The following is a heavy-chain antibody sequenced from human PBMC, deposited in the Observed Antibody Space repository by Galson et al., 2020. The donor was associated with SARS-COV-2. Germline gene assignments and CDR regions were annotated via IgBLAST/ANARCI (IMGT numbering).Heavy chain of an antibody. J-gene: IGHJ4*02. D-gene: IGHD1-26*01. V-gene: IGHV3-30-3*01. CDR3: ARAQYSGSYPYYFDY. CDR1: GFTFSSYA. CDR2: ISYDGSNK. Sequence: GGSLRLSCAASGFTFSSYAMHWVRQAPGKGLEWVAVISYDGSNKYYADSVKGRFTISRDNSKNTLYLQMNSLRAEDTAVYYCARAQYSGSYPYYFDYWGQGTLVTVSS.